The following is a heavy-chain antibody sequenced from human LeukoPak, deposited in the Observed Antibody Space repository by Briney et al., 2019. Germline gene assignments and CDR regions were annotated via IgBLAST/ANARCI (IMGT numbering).Heavy chain of an antibody. V-gene: IGHV1-69*05. CDR2: IIPIFGTA. D-gene: IGHD5-18*01. CDR3: ARGSVDSGYSYGDAFDI. CDR1: GGTFSSYA. Sequence: SVKVSCKASGGTFSSYAISWVRQAPGQGFEWMGGIIPIFGTANYAQKFQGRVTITTDESTSTAYMELSSLRSEETAVYYCARGSVDSGYSYGDAFDIWGQGTMVTVSS. J-gene: IGHJ3*02.